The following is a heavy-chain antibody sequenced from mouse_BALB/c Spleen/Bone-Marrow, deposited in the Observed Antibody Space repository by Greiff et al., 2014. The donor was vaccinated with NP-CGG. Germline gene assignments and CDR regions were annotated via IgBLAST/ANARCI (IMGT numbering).Heavy chain of an antibody. CDR3: ARDKGGILFDY. CDR2: IRNKANGYTT. J-gene: IGHJ2*01. V-gene: IGHV7-3*02. D-gene: IGHD1-1*02. Sequence: KLEESGGGLVQPGGSLRLSCATSGFTFTDYYMNWVRQPPGKALEWLGFIRNKANGYTTEYSASVKGRFTISRDNSQSILYLQMNTLRAEDSATYYCARDKGGILFDYWGQGTTLTVSS. CDR1: GFTFTDYY.